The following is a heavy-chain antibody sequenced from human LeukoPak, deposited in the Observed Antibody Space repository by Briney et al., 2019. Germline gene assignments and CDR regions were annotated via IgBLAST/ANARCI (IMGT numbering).Heavy chain of an antibody. CDR2: IAYDGSNK. CDR3: AKEKAIGTINYGLDV. D-gene: IGHD1-1*01. V-gene: IGHV3-30*18. J-gene: IGHJ6*02. CDR1: GFSFGTYG. Sequence: PGGSLRLSCAASGFSFGTYGMLWVRQAPGKGLEWVAVIAYDGSNKYHADSVKGRFTISRDNSKNTLYLQMNSLRGEDTAIYYCAKEKAIGTINYGLDVWGPGTTVTVSS.